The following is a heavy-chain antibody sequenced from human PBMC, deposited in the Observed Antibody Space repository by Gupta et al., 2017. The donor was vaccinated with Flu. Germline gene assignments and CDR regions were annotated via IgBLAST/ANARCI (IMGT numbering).Heavy chain of an antibody. J-gene: IGHJ1*01. CDR3: ASPVIHGYNSN. Sequence: VRPASGRGLEWIGRSRIKGNSYTTDYSASVQGRFTVSRDDSKNMSYLQMTSLQIEDTAVYYCASPVIHGYNSNWGQGALVTVSS. CDR2: SRIKGNSYTT. V-gene: IGHV3-73*01. D-gene: IGHD5-18*01.